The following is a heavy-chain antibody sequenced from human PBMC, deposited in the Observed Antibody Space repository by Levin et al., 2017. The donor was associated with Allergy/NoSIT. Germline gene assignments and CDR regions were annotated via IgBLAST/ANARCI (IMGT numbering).Heavy chain of an antibody. CDR2: TYFRSKYYN. Sequence: PSETLSLTCAISGDSVSSTSADWHWIRQSPSRGLEWLGRTYFRSKYYNDYAVSVKSRLIINPDTSKNHFSLHLSSVAPEDTAVYYCARGNTSWYFFDYWGQGIRVTVSS. V-gene: IGHV6-1*01. J-gene: IGHJ4*02. CDR1: GDSVSSTSAD. CDR3: ARGNTSWYFFDY. D-gene: IGHD2-2*01.